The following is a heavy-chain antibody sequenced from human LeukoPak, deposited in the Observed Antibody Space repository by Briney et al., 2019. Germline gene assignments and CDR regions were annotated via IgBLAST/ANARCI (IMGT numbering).Heavy chain of an antibody. J-gene: IGHJ6*03. Sequence: GASVKVSCKASGYTFTSYGISWARQAPGQGLEWMGWISAYNGNTNYAQKLQGRVTMTTDTSTSTAYMELRSLRSDDTAVYYCARELYPYYYYYYYMDVWGKGTTVTVSS. V-gene: IGHV1-18*01. CDR2: ISAYNGNT. CDR1: GYTFTSYG. CDR3: ARELYPYYYYYYYMDV.